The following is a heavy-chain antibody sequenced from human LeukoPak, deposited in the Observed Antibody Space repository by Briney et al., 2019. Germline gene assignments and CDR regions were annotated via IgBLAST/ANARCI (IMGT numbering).Heavy chain of an antibody. V-gene: IGHV1-18*04. Sequence: ASVKVSCTASGYTFTSYGISRVRQAPGQGLEWMGWISAYNGNTNYAQKLQGRVTMTTDTSTSTDYMELRSLRSDDTAVYYCARSALIAVAGKDDYWGQGTLVTVSS. CDR2: ISAYNGNT. D-gene: IGHD6-19*01. J-gene: IGHJ4*02. CDR3: ARSALIAVAGKDDY. CDR1: GYTFTSYG.